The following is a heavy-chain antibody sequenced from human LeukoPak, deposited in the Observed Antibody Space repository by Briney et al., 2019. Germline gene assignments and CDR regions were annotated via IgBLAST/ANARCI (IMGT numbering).Heavy chain of an antibody. J-gene: IGHJ4*02. CDR3: ARLSYDSSGYYPIIDY. V-gene: IGHV5-51*01. D-gene: IGHD3-22*01. CDR2: IYPGDSDT. CDR1: GYSFTSYW. Sequence: GESLKISCKGSGYSFTSYWIGWVRQMPGKGLEWMGIIYPGDSDTRYSPSFQGQVTISADKSISTAYLQWSSLKASDTAMYYCARLSYDSSGYYPIIDYWGQGTLATVSS.